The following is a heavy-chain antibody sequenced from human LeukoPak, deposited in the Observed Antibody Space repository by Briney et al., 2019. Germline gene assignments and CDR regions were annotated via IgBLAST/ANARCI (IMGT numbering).Heavy chain of an antibody. CDR2: FSDDEGRT. V-gene: IGHV3-74*01. CDR1: GFTFSRYW. Sequence: PGGSLRLSCEVSGFTFSRYWIHWVRQAPGKGLVWVSRFSDDEGRTVYADSVKGRFTISKDNAKNTLYLQMNSLRAEDTAVYYCARDYFYGLDVWGQGTTVTVSS. J-gene: IGHJ6*02. CDR3: ARDYFYGLDV.